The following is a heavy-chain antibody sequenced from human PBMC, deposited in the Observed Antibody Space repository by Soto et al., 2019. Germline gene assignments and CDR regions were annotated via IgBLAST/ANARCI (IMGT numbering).Heavy chain of an antibody. CDR1: GFTFSNAW. CDR3: TTECLEWLSRFDDYYYYGMDV. V-gene: IGHV3-15*01. J-gene: IGHJ6*02. Sequence: GGSLRLSCAASGFTFSNAWMSWVRQAPGKGLEWVGRIKSKTDGGTTDYAAPVKGRFTISRDDSKNTLYLQMNSLKTEDTAVYYCTTECLEWLSRFDDYYYYGMDVWGQGTTVTVSS. CDR2: IKSKTDGGTT. D-gene: IGHD3-3*01.